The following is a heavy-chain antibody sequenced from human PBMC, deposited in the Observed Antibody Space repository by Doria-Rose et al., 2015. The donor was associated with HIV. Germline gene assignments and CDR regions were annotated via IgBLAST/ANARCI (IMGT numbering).Heavy chain of an antibody. CDR2: ISGYNNNT. CDR3: ARQGEGGRAFDI. J-gene: IGHJ3*02. D-gene: IGHD2-15*01. V-gene: IGHV1-18*03. Sequence: EWMGWISGYNNNTKYAQKVQGRVTMTTETSTSTVYMDLRSLTCDDMAVYYCARQGEGGRAFDIWGQGTEVTVSS.